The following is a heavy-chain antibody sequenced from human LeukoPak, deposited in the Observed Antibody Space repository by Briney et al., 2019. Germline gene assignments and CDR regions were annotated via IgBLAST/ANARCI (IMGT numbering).Heavy chain of an antibody. CDR1: GGSISSYY. J-gene: IGHJ6*02. CDR3: ASLYSGYESYYYGMDV. V-gene: IGHV4-59*01. Sequence: SETLSLTCTVSGGSISSYYWSWIRQPPGKGLEWIGYIYYSGSTNYNPSLKSRVTISVDTSKNQFSLKLSSVTAADTAVYYCASLYSGYESYYYGMDVWGQGTTVTVSS. CDR2: IYYSGST. D-gene: IGHD5-12*01.